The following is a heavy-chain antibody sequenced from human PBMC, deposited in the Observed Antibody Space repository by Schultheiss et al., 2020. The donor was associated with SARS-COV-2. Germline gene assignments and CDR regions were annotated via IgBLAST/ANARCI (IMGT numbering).Heavy chain of an antibody. CDR3: ASRDGYKKSPPRY. D-gene: IGHD5-24*01. Sequence: SQTLSLTCAVYGGSFSGYYWSWIRQHPGKGLEWIGYIYYSGSTNYNPSLKSRVTISVDTSKNQFSLKLSSVTAADTAVYYCASRDGYKKSPPRYWGQGTLVTVSS. V-gene: IGHV4-34*01. CDR2: IYYSGST. CDR1: GGSFSGYY. J-gene: IGHJ4*02.